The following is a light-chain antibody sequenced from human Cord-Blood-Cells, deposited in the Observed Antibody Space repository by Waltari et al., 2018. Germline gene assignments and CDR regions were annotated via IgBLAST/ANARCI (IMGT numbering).Light chain of an antibody. CDR2: AAS. CDR1: QRIISY. V-gene: IGKV1-39*01. CDR3: QQSYSTPYT. Sequence: IQLTHSPSPLSASVGDRVTITCRESQRIISYLNWYQQKPGKAPKLLIYAASRLQGGVPSRFSGSGSGTDGTLTISSRQPEDCATYYCQQSYSTPYTFGQGTKLEIK. J-gene: IGKJ2*01.